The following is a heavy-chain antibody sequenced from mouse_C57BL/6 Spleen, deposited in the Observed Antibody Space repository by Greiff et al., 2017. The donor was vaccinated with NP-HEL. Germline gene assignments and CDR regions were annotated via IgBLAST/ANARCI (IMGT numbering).Heavy chain of an antibody. CDR3: ARGGYFTGDFDY. V-gene: IGHV1-82*01. J-gene: IGHJ2*01. CDR1: GYAFSSSW. D-gene: IGHD1-1*01. Sequence: VKLVKSGPELVKPGASVKISCKASGYAFSSSWMNWVKQRPGKGLEWIGRIYPGDGDTNYNGKFKGKATLTADKSSSTAYMQLSSLTSEDSAVYFCARGGYFTGDFDYWGQGTTLTVSS. CDR2: IYPGDGDT.